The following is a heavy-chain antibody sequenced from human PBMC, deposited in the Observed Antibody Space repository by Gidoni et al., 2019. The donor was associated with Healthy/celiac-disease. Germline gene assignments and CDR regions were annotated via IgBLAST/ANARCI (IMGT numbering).Heavy chain of an antibody. V-gene: IGHV3-23*01. CDR2: ISGSGGST. J-gene: IGHJ6*02. Sequence: EVQLLESGGGLVQPGGSLRLSCAASGFTFSSYAMSWVRQAPGKGLEWVSAISGSGGSTYYADSVKGRFTISRDNSKNTLYLQMNSLRAEDTAVYYCARRVEMATTYYYYGMDVWGQGTTVTVSS. CDR3: ARRVEMATTYYYYGMDV. CDR1: GFTFSSYA. D-gene: IGHD5-12*01.